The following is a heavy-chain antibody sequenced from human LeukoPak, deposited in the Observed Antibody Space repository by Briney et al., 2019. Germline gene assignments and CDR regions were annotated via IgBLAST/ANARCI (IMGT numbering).Heavy chain of an antibody. Sequence: TGGSLRLSCAASGFTVNSNYMSWARQAPGKGLVWVSRINSDGSSTSYADSVKGRFTISRDNAKNTLYLQMNSLRAEDTAVYYCATVGYDGSAYSLFDYWGQGTLVTVSS. V-gene: IGHV3-74*01. J-gene: IGHJ4*02. CDR2: INSDGSST. CDR1: GFTVNSNY. CDR3: ATVGYDGSAYSLFDY. D-gene: IGHD3-22*01.